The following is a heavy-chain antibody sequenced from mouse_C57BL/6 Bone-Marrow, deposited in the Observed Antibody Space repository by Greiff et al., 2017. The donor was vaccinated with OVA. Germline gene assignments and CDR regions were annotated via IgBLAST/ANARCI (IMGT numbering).Heavy chain of an antibody. D-gene: IGHD1-1*01. J-gene: IGHJ3*01. CDR1: GYTFTGYY. CDR2: INPRSGGT. CDR3: ARDDSSYGGFAG. V-gene: IGHV1-42*01. Sequence: VQLQQSGPELVKPGASVKLSCKASGYTFTGYYMHWVKQSPGQSLEWIGEINPRSGGTNYNQKFKAKATLTVDKSSSTAYMQLNSLTSEDSAVYYGARDDSSYGGFAGGGKGTLVTASA.